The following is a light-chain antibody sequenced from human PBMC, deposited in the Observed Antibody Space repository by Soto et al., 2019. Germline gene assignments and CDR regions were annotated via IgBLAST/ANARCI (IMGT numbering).Light chain of an antibody. CDR2: DAS. CDR1: QSVTRNY. Sequence: EIILTQSPGTLSLSPGERATLSCRASQSVTRNYLAWYKPTPGQAPRLLIHDASSRATGIPDRCRGSGSGTNFTLTIGRLETEDLAVYYCQHHFGSPFAFGPGTNVYIK. V-gene: IGKV3-20*01. J-gene: IGKJ3*01. CDR3: QHHFGSPFA.